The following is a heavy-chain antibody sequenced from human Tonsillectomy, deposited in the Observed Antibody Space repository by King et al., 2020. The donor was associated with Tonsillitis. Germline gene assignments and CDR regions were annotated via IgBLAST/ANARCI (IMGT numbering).Heavy chain of an antibody. CDR1: GFTFSSYS. CDR2: ISSSSSYI. V-gene: IGHV3-21*01. J-gene: IGHJ6*02. D-gene: IGHD6-19*01. CDR3: ARVRAVVGFGDYGRDV. Sequence: EVQLVESGGGLVKPGGSLRLSCAASGFTFSSYSMNWVRQAPGKGLEWVSSISSSSSYIYYADSVKGRFTISRDNAKNSLYLQMNSLRAEDTAVYYCARVRAVVGFGDYGRDVWGQGPPVPVSS.